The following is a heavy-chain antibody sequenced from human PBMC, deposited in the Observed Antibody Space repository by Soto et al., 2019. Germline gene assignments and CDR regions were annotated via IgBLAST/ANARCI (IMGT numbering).Heavy chain of an antibody. CDR1: GFSLSTSGMC. V-gene: IGHV2-70*01. J-gene: IGHJ4*02. D-gene: IGHD3-22*01. Sequence: SGHTLVNPTQTLTLTCTFSGFSLSTSGMCVSWIRQPPGKSLDWVALIVWDDDKYYTTALKTRLTISKDTSKNQVVLTMTNMDPVDTATYYCARIYSSGNPSAGDFDYWGPGTMVTVSS. CDR3: ARIYSSGNPSAGDFDY. CDR2: IVWDDDK.